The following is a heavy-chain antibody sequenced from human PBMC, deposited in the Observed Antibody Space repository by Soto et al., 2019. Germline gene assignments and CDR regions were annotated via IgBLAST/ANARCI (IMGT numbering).Heavy chain of an antibody. CDR1: GDSVFSNSAA. Sequence: PSQTLSLTCAISGDSVFSNSAAWNWIRQSPSRGLEWLGRTYYRSKWYNDYAVSLKSRITINPDTSKNQFSLQLNSVTPEDTAVYYCARAIRDGNSRWFDPWGQGTLVTVSS. J-gene: IGHJ5*02. V-gene: IGHV6-1*01. CDR3: ARAIRDGNSRWFDP. CDR2: TYYRSKWYN.